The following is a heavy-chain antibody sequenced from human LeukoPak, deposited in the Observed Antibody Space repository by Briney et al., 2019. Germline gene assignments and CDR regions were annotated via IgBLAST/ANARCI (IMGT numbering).Heavy chain of an antibody. J-gene: IGHJ3*02. CDR2: ISYDGSNK. CDR3: AKDQYSSGWSGVDI. D-gene: IGHD6-19*01. CDR1: GFTFSSYG. Sequence: PGGSLRLSCAASGFTFSSYGMHWVRQAPGKGLEWVAVISYDGSNKYYADSVKGRFTISRDNSKNTLYLQMNSLRAEDTAVYYCAKDQYSSGWSGVDIWGQGTTVTVSS. V-gene: IGHV3-30*18.